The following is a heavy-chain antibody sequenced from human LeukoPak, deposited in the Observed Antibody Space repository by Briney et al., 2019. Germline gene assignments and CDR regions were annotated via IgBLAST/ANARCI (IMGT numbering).Heavy chain of an antibody. CDR2: MNPNSGKT. V-gene: IGHV1-8*01. Sequence: GASVKVSCKASGYTFTSYDINWVRQATGQGLEWMGWMNPNSGKTGYAQKFQGRVTMTRNTSISTAYMELSSLRSEDTAVYYCARALPTYYDILTGYSYWGQGTLVTVSS. CDR3: ARALPTYYDILTGYSY. D-gene: IGHD3-9*01. CDR1: GYTFTSYD. J-gene: IGHJ4*02.